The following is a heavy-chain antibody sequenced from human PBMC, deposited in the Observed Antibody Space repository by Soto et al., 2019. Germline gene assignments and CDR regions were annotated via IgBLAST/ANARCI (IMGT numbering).Heavy chain of an antibody. CDR2: ISYDGSNK. CDR1: GFTFSSYG. CDR3: ARKGSSGWYGDPFDY. J-gene: IGHJ4*02. D-gene: IGHD6-19*01. V-gene: IGHV3-30*03. Sequence: QVQLVESGGGVVQPGRYLRLSCAASGFTFSSYGMHWVRQAPGKGLEWVAVISYDGSNKYYADSVKGRFTISRENSKNTLYLQMNSLRAEDTAVYYCARKGSSGWYGDPFDYWGQGTLVTVSS.